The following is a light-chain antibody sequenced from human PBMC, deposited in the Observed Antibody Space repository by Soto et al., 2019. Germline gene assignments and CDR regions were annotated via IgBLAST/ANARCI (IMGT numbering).Light chain of an antibody. CDR3: QQFNAYPLT. CDR1: QGISDY. Sequence: DIQLTQSPSFLSASVGDRVTISCRASQGISDYLAWYQQKPGKAPKLLIYGASTLQSGVPSRFSDSASGTKFTLTISSLQPEDFATYFCQQFNAYPLTFGGGTKLEIK. CDR2: GAS. J-gene: IGKJ4*01. V-gene: IGKV1-9*01.